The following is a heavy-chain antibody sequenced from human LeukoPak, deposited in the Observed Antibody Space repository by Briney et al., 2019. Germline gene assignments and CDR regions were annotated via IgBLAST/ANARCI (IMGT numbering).Heavy chain of an antibody. CDR1: GFTFSNFW. Sequence: GGSLRLSCAASGFTFSNFWMSWVRQAPGKGLEWVAVISYDGSNKYYADSVKGRFTISRDNSKNTLYLQMNSLRAEDTAVYYCAKGGSDYGGTTMKKWGQGTLVTVSS. CDR2: ISYDGSNK. D-gene: IGHD4-23*01. V-gene: IGHV3-30*18. CDR3: AKGGSDYGGTTMKK. J-gene: IGHJ4*02.